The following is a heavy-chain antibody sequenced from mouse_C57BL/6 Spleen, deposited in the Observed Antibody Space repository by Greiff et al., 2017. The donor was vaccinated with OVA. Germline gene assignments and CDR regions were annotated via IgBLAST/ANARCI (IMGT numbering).Heavy chain of an antibody. J-gene: IGHJ4*01. CDR1: GYTFTGYW. Sequence: VQLQQPGAELVKPGASVKLSCKASGYTFTGYWMHWVKQRPGQGLEWIGLIHPNSGSTNYNEKFKSKATLTVDKSSSTAYMQLSSLTSEDSAVYYCARGVYYAMDYWGQGTSVTVSS. CDR2: IHPNSGST. CDR3: ARGVYYAMDY. V-gene: IGHV1-64*01.